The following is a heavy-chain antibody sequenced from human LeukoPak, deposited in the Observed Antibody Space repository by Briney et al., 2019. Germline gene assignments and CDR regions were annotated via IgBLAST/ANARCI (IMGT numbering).Heavy chain of an antibody. J-gene: IGHJ4*02. CDR2: IRSKANSYAT. V-gene: IGHV3-73*01. CDR1: GFTFSGSA. D-gene: IGHD5-18*01. Sequence: GGSLRLSCAPSGFTFSGSAMHWVRQASGKGLEWVGRIRSKANSYATAYAASVKGRFTISRDDSKNTAYLQMNSLKTEDTAVYYCRGYSYDGGDFDYWGQGTLVTVSS. CDR3: RGYSYDGGDFDY.